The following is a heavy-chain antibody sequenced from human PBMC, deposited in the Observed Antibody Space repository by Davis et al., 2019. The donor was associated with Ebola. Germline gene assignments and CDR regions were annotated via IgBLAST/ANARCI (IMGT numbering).Heavy chain of an antibody. CDR2: FDPEHGGA. CDR3: AADIWFGHLLSWGHFNY. CDR1: EYTLAELS. Sequence: ASVKVSCKVSEYTLAELSIHWVRQVPGKGLEWMGSFDPEHGGAIYSQKFQGRVTMTRDTSTSTVYMELSSLRSEDTAVFYCAADIWFGHLLSWGHFNYWGQGTLVTVSS. J-gene: IGHJ4*02. V-gene: IGHV1-24*01. D-gene: IGHD3-10*01.